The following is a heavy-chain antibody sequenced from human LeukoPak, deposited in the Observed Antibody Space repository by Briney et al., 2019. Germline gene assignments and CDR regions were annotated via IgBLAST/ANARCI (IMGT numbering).Heavy chain of an antibody. CDR1: GFTFSSYS. V-gene: IGHV3-21*01. D-gene: IGHD4-17*01. J-gene: IGHJ6*02. Sequence: GGSLRLSCAASGFTFSSYSMNWVRQAPGRGLEWVSSISRSSSYIYYADSVKGRFTISRDNAKNSLYLQMNSLRAEDTAVYYCARVCQEYGDCAYYYYGMDVWGQGTTVTVSS. CDR3: ARVCQEYGDCAYYYYGMDV. CDR2: ISRSSSYI.